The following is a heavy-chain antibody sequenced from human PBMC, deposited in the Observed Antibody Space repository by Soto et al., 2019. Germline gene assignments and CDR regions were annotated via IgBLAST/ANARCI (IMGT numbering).Heavy chain of an antibody. J-gene: IGHJ4*02. Sequence: ASVKVSCKASGYTFTSYGMSWVRQAPGQGLEWMGWINVYNGNTNYAQKLQGRVTMTTDTSTSTAYLDLRSLRSDDTAVYFCARDTSRGEYDYWGQGTLVTVSS. CDR1: GYTFTSYG. V-gene: IGHV1-18*01. CDR2: INVYNGNT. D-gene: IGHD3-10*01. CDR3: ARDTSRGEYDY.